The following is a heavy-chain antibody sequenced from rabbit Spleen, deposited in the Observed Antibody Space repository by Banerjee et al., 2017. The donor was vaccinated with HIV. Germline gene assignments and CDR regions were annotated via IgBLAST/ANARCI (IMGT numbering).Heavy chain of an antibody. D-gene: IGHD4-2*01. CDR1: GFTLSSYY. J-gene: IGHJ4*01. CDR2: IDPVFGIT. CDR3: ARDSCGGSFGFRFQL. V-gene: IGHV1S7*01. Sequence: QLVESGGGLVQPGGSLKLSCKASGFTLSSYYMNWVRQAPGKGLEWIGYIDPVFGITYYANWVNGRFSISRENAQNTVFLQMTSLTAADTATYFCARDSCGGSFGFRFQLWGPGTLVTVS.